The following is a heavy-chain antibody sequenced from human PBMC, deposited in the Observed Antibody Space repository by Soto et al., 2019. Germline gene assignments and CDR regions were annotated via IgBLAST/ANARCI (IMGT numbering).Heavy chain of an antibody. CDR3: ARHRRTTVDKFYFDN. CDR1: GGSINSYC. Sequence: PSETLSLTCTVSGGSINSYCWSWIRQPPGKGLEWIAYIFDSGNANYNPSLKSRVTISVDTSKNQFSLKLTSVTAADTAVYCCARHRRTTVDKFYFDNWGQGALVTVSS. V-gene: IGHV4-59*08. J-gene: IGHJ4*02. CDR2: IFDSGNA. D-gene: IGHD4-4*01.